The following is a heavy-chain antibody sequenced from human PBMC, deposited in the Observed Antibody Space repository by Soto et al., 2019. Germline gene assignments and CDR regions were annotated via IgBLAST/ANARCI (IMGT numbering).Heavy chain of an antibody. D-gene: IGHD2-2*02. CDR1: GFTFSSYA. CDR3: ARDIVVVPAAIRLGYYYYYGMDV. V-gene: IGHV3-30-3*01. CDR2: ISYDGSNK. J-gene: IGHJ6*02. Sequence: VQLVESGGGLVQPGGSLRLSCAASGFTFSSYAMHWVRQAPGKGLEWVAVISYDGSNKYYADSVKGRFTISRDNSKNTLYLQMNSLRAEDTAVYYCARDIVVVPAAIRLGYYYYYGMDVWGQGTTVTVSS.